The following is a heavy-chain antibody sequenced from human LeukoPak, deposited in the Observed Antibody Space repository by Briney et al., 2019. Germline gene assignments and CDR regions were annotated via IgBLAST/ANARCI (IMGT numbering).Heavy chain of an antibody. CDR3: ARASGFGELLLDAFDI. CDR1: GGSISSGGYY. Sequence: PSETLSLTCTVSGGSISSGGYYWCWIRQPPGKGLEWIGYIYHSGSTYYNPSLKSRVTISVDTSKNQFSLKLSSVTAADTAVYYCARASGFGELLLDAFDIWGQGTMVTVSS. CDR2: IYHSGST. D-gene: IGHD3-10*01. V-gene: IGHV4-61*08. J-gene: IGHJ3*02.